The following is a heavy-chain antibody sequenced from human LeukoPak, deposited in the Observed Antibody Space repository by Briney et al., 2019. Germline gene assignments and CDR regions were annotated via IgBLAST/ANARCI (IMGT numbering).Heavy chain of an antibody. CDR3: ARGLFSPPIDY. D-gene: IGHD3-10*02. Sequence: ASVKVSCKASGYTFTSYDINWVRQAPGQGLEWMGRIIPILGIANYAQKFQGRVTITADKSTSTAYMELSSLRSEDTAVYYCARGLFSPPIDYWGQGTLVTVSS. J-gene: IGHJ4*02. V-gene: IGHV1-69*04. CDR1: GYTFTSYD. CDR2: IIPILGIA.